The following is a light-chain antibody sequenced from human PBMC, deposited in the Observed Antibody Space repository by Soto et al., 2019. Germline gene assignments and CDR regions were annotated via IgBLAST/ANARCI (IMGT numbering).Light chain of an antibody. CDR3: QQYASSLK. CDR1: QSVISNY. Sequence: DIVLTQSPGTLSLSPGERATLSCRASQSVISNYLAWYQQKPGQAPRLLIYGASSRATGIPDRFSGSGSGSDFTLTISRLEPQDFAVYYCQQYASSLKFGGGPKADIK. CDR2: GAS. J-gene: IGKJ4*02. V-gene: IGKV3-20*01.